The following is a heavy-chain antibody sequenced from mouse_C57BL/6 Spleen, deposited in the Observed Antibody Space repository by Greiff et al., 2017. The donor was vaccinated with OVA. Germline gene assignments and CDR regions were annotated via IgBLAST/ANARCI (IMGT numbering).Heavy chain of an antibody. J-gene: IGHJ2*01. CDR2: IYPGDGDT. CDR3: ARLFITTVVASYYFDY. V-gene: IGHV1-82*01. CDR1: GYAFSSSW. Sequence: QVQLQQSGPELVKPGASVKISCKASGYAFSSSWMNWVKQRPGKGLEWIGRIYPGDGDTNYNGKFKGKATLTADKSSSTAYMQLSSLTSEDSAVYFCARLFITTVVASYYFDYWGQGTTLTVSS. D-gene: IGHD1-1*01.